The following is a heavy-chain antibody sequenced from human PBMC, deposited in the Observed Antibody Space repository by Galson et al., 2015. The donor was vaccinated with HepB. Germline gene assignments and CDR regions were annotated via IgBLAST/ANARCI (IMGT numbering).Heavy chain of an antibody. Sequence: SLRLSCAASGFTFRSYAMHWVRQAPGKGLEWVAVRSYDGSNKYYADSVKGRFTISRDNSKNTLYLQMNSLRAEDTAVYFCARTAKYYYDSSGYFLDYWGQGTLVTVSS. CDR2: RSYDGSNK. CDR1: GFTFRSYA. J-gene: IGHJ4*02. CDR3: ARTAKYYYDSSGYFLDY. V-gene: IGHV3-30-3*01. D-gene: IGHD3-22*01.